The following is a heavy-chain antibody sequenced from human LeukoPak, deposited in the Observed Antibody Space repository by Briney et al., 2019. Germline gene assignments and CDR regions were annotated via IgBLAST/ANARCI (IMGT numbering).Heavy chain of an antibody. CDR1: GGSIRSTSYY. CDR3: ARRGPWSGGYYLMDV. CDR2: IYHSGST. Sequence: SETLSLTCTVSGGSIRSTSYYWGWIRQPPGKGLEWIGSIYHSGSTYYNPSLKSRVTISVDTSKNQFSLKLRSVTAADTAIYYCARRGPWSGGYYLMDVWGKGTTVTVSS. J-gene: IGHJ6*03. V-gene: IGHV4-39*01. D-gene: IGHD1-26*01.